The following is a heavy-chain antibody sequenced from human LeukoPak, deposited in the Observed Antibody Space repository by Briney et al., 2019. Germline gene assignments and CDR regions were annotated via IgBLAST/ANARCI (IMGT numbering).Heavy chain of an antibody. CDR2: IYHSGST. Sequence: SETLSLTCTVSGYSISSGYYWGWIRPPPGKGLEWIGSIYHSGSTYYNPSLKSRVTISVDTSKNQFSLKLSSVTAADTAVYYCARADGRTTYGYWGQGTLVTVSS. D-gene: IGHD1-1*01. V-gene: IGHV4-38-2*02. J-gene: IGHJ4*02. CDR3: ARADGRTTYGY. CDR1: GYSISSGYY.